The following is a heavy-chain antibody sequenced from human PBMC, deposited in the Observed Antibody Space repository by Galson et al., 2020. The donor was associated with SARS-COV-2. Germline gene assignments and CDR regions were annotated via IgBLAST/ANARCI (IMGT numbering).Heavy chain of an antibody. CDR3: ARAIVATVVYYFDY. CDR1: GGSISSGGYY. V-gene: IGHV4-31*03. D-gene: IGHD5-12*01. J-gene: IGHJ4*02. Sequence: SETLSLTCTVSGGSISSGGYYWSWIRQHPGKGLEWIGYIYYSGSTYYNPSLKSRVTISVDTSKNQFSLKLSSVTAADTAVYYCARAIVATVVYYFDYWGQGTLVTVSS. CDR2: IYYSGST.